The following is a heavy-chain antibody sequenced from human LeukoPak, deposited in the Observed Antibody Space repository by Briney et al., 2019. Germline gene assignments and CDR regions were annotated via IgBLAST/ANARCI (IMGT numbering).Heavy chain of an antibody. CDR3: ARDSSPTGTTEY. J-gene: IGHJ4*02. CDR1: GGSISSYY. Sequence: SETLSLTCTVSGGSISSYYWSWIRQPAGKGLEWIGRIYTSGSTYYNPSLKSRVTISVDTSKNQFSLKLSSVTAADTAVYYCARDSSPTGTTEYWGQGTLVTVSS. V-gene: IGHV4-4*07. CDR2: IYTSGST. D-gene: IGHD1-7*01.